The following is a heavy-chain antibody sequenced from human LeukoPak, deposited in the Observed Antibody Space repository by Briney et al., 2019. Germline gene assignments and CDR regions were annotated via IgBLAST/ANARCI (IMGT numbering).Heavy chain of an antibody. Sequence: SETLSLTCTVSGGSISSYYWSWIRQPAGKGLEWIGRIYTSGSTNYNPSLKSRVTMSVDTSKNQFSLKLSSVTAADTAVYYCARDRLYCSSTSCTNWFVPWGQGTLVTVSS. D-gene: IGHD2-2*01. CDR3: ARDRLYCSSTSCTNWFVP. CDR1: GGSISSYY. V-gene: IGHV4-4*07. CDR2: IYTSGST. J-gene: IGHJ5*02.